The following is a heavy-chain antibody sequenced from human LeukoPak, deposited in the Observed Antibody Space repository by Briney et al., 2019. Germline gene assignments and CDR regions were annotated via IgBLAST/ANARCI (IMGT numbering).Heavy chain of an antibody. CDR2: IYFSGST. Sequence: SETLSLTCTVSGGLISSYYWSWIRQPPGKGLEWIAYIYFSGSTNYNPSLKSRVTISLDTSKSQFSLKLSSVTAADTAVYYCARAICSGGSCYSGMDVWGQGTTVTVSS. CDR1: GGLISSYY. D-gene: IGHD2-15*01. CDR3: ARAICSGGSCYSGMDV. V-gene: IGHV4-59*01. J-gene: IGHJ6*02.